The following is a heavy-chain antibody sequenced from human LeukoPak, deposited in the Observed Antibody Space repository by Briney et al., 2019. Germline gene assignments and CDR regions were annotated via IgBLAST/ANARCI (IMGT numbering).Heavy chain of an antibody. CDR1: GGSMSDYY. V-gene: IGHV4-59*01. CDR3: VRVGRSLHWNPDF. Sequence: PSETLSLTCTVSGGSMSDYYWGCIRQPPGKGLEWIGYISYSGKSNSNPSLKSRVTMSVDMSKNQFSLKLASVTAAHTAVYYCVRVGRSLHWNPDFWGLGTLVTVSS. J-gene: IGHJ4*02. CDR2: ISYSGKS. D-gene: IGHD1-1*01.